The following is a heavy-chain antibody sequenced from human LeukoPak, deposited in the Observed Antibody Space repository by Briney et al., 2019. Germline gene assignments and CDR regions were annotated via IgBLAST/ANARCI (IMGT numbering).Heavy chain of an antibody. CDR1: HFPFSSYG. J-gene: IGHJ4*02. D-gene: IGHD6-13*01. Sequence: PGRSLRLSCAASHFPFSSYGMHWARQAPGKGLGWVAVISYDGSNKYYADSVKGRFTISRDNSKNTLYLEMNSLRAEDTAVYYCAKDLRSSSWFGGFDYWGQGTLVTVSS. CDR3: AKDLRSSSWFGGFDY. V-gene: IGHV3-30*18. CDR2: ISYDGSNK.